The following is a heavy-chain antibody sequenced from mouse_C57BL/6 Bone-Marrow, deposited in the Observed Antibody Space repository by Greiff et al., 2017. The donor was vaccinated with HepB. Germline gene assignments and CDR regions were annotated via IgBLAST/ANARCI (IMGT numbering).Heavy chain of an antibody. Sequence: QVHVKQSGAELVRPGASVTLSCKASGYTFTDYEMHWVKQTPVHGLEWIGAIDPETGGTAYNQKFKGKAILTADKSSSTAYMELRSLTSEDSAVYYCTRKRNYERYYAIDYWGQGASVTVSS. CDR3: TRKRNYERYYAIDY. D-gene: IGHD2-4*01. V-gene: IGHV1-15*01. J-gene: IGHJ4*01. CDR2: IDPETGGT. CDR1: GYTFTDYE.